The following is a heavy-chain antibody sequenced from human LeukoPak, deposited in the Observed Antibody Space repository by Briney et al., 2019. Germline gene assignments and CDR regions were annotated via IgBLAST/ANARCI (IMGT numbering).Heavy chain of an antibody. CDR3: ARGTGPDY. V-gene: IGHV1-8*01. D-gene: IGHD1-14*01. CDR1: GYTFTSYD. Sequence: ASVKVSCKASGYTFTSYDINWVRQATGHGLEWMGWMNPNSGNTGFAQKFQGRVTMTIKTSISTAYMELTSLRSEDTAVYYRARGTGPDYWGQGTLVTVSS. J-gene: IGHJ4*02. CDR2: MNPNSGNT.